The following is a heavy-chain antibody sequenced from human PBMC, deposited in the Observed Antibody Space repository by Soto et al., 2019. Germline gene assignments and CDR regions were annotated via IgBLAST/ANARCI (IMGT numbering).Heavy chain of an antibody. CDR1: GGSIDNYY. Sequence: PSGTLSLTCTVTGGSIDNYYWTWVWQPAGKGLEWIGRIHSSESTNYNPSLRSRVTMSLYTSTNHFSLKLTSVTAADTAVYFCARDVDYDFWSGYVSDGSDVWGPGATVTVSS. CDR2: IHSSEST. D-gene: IGHD3-3*01. J-gene: IGHJ6*02. CDR3: ARDVDYDFWSGYVSDGSDV. V-gene: IGHV4-4*07.